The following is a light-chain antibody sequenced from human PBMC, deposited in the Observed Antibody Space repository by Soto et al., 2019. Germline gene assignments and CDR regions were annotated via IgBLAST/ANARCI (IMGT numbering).Light chain of an antibody. V-gene: IGKV3-15*01. CDR1: QRVSGN. Sequence: EIVLTQALATLSVSPGERATLSCRACQRVSGNFAWYQQKPCQAPRLLIYGASTRATGIPARFSGSGSGTEFTLTISSLQSEDFAVYYCQQDNNWARTFGQGTNVDIK. CDR2: GAS. CDR3: QQDNNWART. J-gene: IGKJ1*01.